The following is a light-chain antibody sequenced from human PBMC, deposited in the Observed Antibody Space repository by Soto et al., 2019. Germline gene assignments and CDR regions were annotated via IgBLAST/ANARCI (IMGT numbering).Light chain of an antibody. CDR3: QQLNSYPIT. V-gene: IGKV1-9*01. J-gene: IGKJ5*01. Sequence: DIQLTQSPSFLSASVGETVTITCRASQGISNYLAWYQQKPGKAPKLMIYAASTLQSGVPSSFSGSGSGTEFTLTISSLQPEDFATYYCQQLNSYPITFGQGTRLEIK. CDR2: AAS. CDR1: QGISNY.